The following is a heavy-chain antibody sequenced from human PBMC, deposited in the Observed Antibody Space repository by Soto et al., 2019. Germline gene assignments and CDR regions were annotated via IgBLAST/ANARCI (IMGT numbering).Heavy chain of an antibody. Sequence: QGQLQESGPGLVKPSETLSLTCTVSGGSISSYYWSWIRQPPGKGLEWIGYIYYSGSTNYNPSLKSRVIISVATSKTQFSLKLSSVTAADTAVYYCARVWGGAFDIWGQGTMVTVSS. CDR3: ARVWGGAFDI. CDR2: IYYSGST. CDR1: GGSISSYY. D-gene: IGHD3-10*01. J-gene: IGHJ3*02. V-gene: IGHV4-59*01.